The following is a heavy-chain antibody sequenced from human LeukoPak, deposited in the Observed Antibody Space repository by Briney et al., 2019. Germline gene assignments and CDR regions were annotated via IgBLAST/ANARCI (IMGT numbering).Heavy chain of an antibody. CDR3: ARTDSSSSGPGY. CDR2: INPNSGGT. Sequence: ASVKVSCKASGYTFTGYYMHWVRQAPGQGLEWMGWINPNSGGTNYAQKFQGRVTMTRDTSISTAYMELSRLRSDDTAVYYCARTDSSSSGPGYWGQGTLVTVSS. CDR1: GYTFTGYY. D-gene: IGHD6-6*01. J-gene: IGHJ4*02. V-gene: IGHV1-2*02.